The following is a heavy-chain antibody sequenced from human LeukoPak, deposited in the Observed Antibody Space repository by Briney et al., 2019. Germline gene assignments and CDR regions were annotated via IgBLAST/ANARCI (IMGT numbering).Heavy chain of an antibody. J-gene: IGHJ4*02. CDR2: IWFDGSNK. CDR1: GFPFSTWG. CDR3: ATDRGWRTSGYYLYYFEY. Sequence: GGSLRLSCAASGFPFSTWGMHWVRQAPGKGLEWVAVIWFDGSNKYYADSVKGRFTISRDNTMNSLYLQMSSLRAEDTAVYYCATDRGWRTSGYYLYYFEYWGQGTLVTYSS. V-gene: IGHV3-33*03. D-gene: IGHD3-3*01.